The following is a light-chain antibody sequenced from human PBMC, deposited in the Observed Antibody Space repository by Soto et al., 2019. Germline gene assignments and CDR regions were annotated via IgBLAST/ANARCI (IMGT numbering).Light chain of an antibody. V-gene: IGLV1-44*01. Sequence: QSVLTQPPSASGTPGQRVTISCSGSSSNIGSNTVNWYQQLPGTAPKLLIYSNNQRPSGVPDRFSGSKSGTSASLAISGLQFEDGADYYCAAWDDSLNGRVFGTGTKVTVL. J-gene: IGLJ1*01. CDR1: SSNIGSNT. CDR2: SNN. CDR3: AAWDDSLNGRV.